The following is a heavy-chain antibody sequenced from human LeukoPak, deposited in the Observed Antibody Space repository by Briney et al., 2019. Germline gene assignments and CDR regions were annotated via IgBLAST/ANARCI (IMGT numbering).Heavy chain of an antibody. CDR1: GGSIDSFF. D-gene: IGHD3-10*01. Sequence: SETLSLTCTVSGGSIDSFFWSWIRQPPGKALEWIGDVHYSGNTNYNLSLKSRVTISLDTSKIQFSLSLNSMTAADTAVYYCARGFSSGRFDPWGQGALVTVSS. CDR3: ARGFSSGRFDP. J-gene: IGHJ5*02. CDR2: VHYSGNT. V-gene: IGHV4-59*08.